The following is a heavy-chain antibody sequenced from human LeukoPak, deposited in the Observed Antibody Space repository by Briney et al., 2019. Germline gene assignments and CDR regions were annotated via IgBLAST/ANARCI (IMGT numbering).Heavy chain of an antibody. CDR3: ARESAMTTFDY. CDR2: IYYSGST. Sequence: SETLSRNCTVSGGSISSYYWSWIRPPPGKGREWIGYIYYSGSTNYNPSLKSRVTITVDTSKNQFSLKLSSVTAADTAVYYCARESAMTTFDYWGQGTLVTASS. J-gene: IGHJ4*02. V-gene: IGHV4-59*01. CDR1: GGSISSYY. D-gene: IGHD4-17*01.